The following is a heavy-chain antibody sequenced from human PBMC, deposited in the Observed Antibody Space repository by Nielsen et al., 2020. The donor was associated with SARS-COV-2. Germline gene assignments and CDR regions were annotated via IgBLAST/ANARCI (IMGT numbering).Heavy chain of an antibody. D-gene: IGHD1-26*01. CDR2: INHSGST. V-gene: IGHV4-34*01. Sequence: SETLSLTCAVYGGSFSGYYWSWIRQSPGKGLEWIGEINHSGSTNYNPSLKSRVTISVDTSKNQFSLKLSSVTAADTAVYYCARGGRVRSPSGDYWGQGTLVTVSS. J-gene: IGHJ4*02. CDR1: GGSFSGYY. CDR3: ARGGRVRSPSGDY.